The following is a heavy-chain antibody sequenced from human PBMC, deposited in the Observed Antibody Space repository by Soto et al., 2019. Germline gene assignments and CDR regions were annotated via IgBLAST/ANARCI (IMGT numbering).Heavy chain of an antibody. CDR3: ARDEYYDILTGYYNVFDY. J-gene: IGHJ4*02. D-gene: IGHD3-9*01. Sequence: PGGSLRLSCAASGFTFSSYGMHWVRQAPGKGLEWVAVISYDGSNKYYADSVKGRFTISRDNSKNTPYLQMNSLRAEDTAVYYCARDEYYDILTGYYNVFDYWGQGTLVTVSS. V-gene: IGHV3-30*03. CDR2: ISYDGSNK. CDR1: GFTFSSYG.